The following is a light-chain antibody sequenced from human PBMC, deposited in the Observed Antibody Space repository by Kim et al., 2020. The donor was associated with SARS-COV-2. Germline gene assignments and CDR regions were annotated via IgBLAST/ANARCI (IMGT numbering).Light chain of an antibody. CDR1: SSNIGAGYD. CDR3: QSYDSSLSGSVV. V-gene: IGLV1-40*01. Sequence: VTISCTGSSSNIGAGYDVHWYQQLPGTAPNLLIYGNSNRPSGVPDRFSGSESGTSASLAITGLQAEDEADYYCQSYDSSLSGSVVFGGGTQLTVL. CDR2: GNS. J-gene: IGLJ2*01.